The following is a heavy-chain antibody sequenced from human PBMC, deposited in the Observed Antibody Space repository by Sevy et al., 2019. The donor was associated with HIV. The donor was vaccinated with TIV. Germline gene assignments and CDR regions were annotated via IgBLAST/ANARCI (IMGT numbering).Heavy chain of an antibody. D-gene: IGHD6-19*01. Sequence: GGSLRLSCAASGFTFSDYYVSWIRQAPGKGLEWVSYISSSGSTIYYADSVKGRFTISRDNAKNSLYLQMNSLRAEDTAVYYWARYAAVAGGFDYYYGMDVWGQGTTVTVSS. CDR2: ISSSGSTI. CDR1: GFTFSDYY. V-gene: IGHV3-11*01. J-gene: IGHJ6*02. CDR3: ARYAAVAGGFDYYYGMDV.